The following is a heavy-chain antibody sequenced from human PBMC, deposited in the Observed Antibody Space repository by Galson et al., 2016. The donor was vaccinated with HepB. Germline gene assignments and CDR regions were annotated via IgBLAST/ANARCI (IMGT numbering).Heavy chain of an antibody. CDR2: ISGGDDNS. V-gene: IGHV3-23*01. J-gene: IGHJ5*02. CDR3: AKLSITNIRSGYYGFPNL. D-gene: IGHD3/OR15-3a*01. CDR1: GFTFTTYA. Sequence: SCAASGFTFTTYAMSWVRQAPGKGLEWVASISGGDDNSFCADSVKGRFTISRDNSKNTVSLQMYSLRAEATAVYYCAKLSITNIRSGYYGFPNLWGQGTLVTVSS.